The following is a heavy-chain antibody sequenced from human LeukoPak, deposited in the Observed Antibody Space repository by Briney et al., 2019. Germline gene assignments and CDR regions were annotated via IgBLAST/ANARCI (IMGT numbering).Heavy chain of an antibody. J-gene: IGHJ4*02. Sequence: ASVKVSCKASGYTFTSYYMHWVRQAPGQGLEWMGIINPSGGSTSYAQKFQGRVTMTRDTSTSTVYMEPSSLRSEDTAVYYCASQDSSGYNLGYWGQGTLVTVSS. CDR2: INPSGGST. V-gene: IGHV1-46*03. CDR3: ASQDSSGYNLGY. D-gene: IGHD3-22*01. CDR1: GYTFTSYY.